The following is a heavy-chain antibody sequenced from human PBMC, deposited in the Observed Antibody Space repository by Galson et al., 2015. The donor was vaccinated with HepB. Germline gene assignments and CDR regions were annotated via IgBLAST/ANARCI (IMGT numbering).Heavy chain of an antibody. CDR1: GDTFSKHG. CDR3: ARSYYMSTEGYRPFDS. J-gene: IGHJ4*02. V-gene: IGHV1-69*11. D-gene: IGHD5-18*01. Sequence: SVKVSCKGSGDTFSKHGINRVRRAPGQGLEWMGSIIPIIGNTDYAQKFRGRVTITADESTNTASMELISLRSEDTAVYFCARSYYMSTEGYRPFDSWSQGTLVTVSS. CDR2: IIPIIGNT.